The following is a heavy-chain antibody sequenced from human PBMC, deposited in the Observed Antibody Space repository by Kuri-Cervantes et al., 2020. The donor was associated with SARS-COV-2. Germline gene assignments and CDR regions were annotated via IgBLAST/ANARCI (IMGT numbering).Heavy chain of an antibody. Sequence: GGSLRLSCAASGFTFSSYAMHWVRQAPGKGLEWVAVISYDGSNKYYADSVKGRFTISRDNAKNSLYLQMNSLRAEDTAVYYCASKSWSQMDYWGQGTLVTVSS. V-gene: IGHV3-30*07. CDR1: GFTFSSYA. J-gene: IGHJ4*02. CDR2: ISYDGSNK. D-gene: IGHD6-13*01. CDR3: ASKSWSQMDY.